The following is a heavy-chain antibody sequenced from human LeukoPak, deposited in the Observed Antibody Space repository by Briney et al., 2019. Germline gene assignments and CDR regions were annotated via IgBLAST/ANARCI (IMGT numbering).Heavy chain of an antibody. CDR2: IYSGGST. CDR3: ARDDFWSGYYTGATSYYYMDV. CDR1: GLTVSSNY. D-gene: IGHD3-3*01. J-gene: IGHJ6*03. Sequence: GGSLRLSCAASGLTVSSNYMSWVRQAPGKGLEWVSVIYSGGSTYYADSVKGRFTISRDNSKNTLYLQMNSLRAEDTAVYYCARDDFWSGYYTGATSYYYMDVWGKGTTVTVSS. V-gene: IGHV3-53*01.